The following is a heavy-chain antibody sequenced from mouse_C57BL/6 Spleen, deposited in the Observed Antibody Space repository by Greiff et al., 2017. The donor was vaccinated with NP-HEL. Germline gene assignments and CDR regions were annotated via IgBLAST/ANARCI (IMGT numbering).Heavy chain of an antibody. V-gene: IGHV1-42*01. CDR3: ARSTTVVATTGFDY. CDR2: INPSTGGT. D-gene: IGHD1-1*01. CDR1: GYSFTGYY. Sequence: EVKLQQSGPELVKPGASVKISCKASGYSFTGYYMNWVKQSPEKSLEWIGEINPSTGGTTYNQKFKAKATLTVDKSSSTAYMQLKGLTSEDSAVYYSARSTTVVATTGFDYWGQGTTLTVSS. J-gene: IGHJ2*01.